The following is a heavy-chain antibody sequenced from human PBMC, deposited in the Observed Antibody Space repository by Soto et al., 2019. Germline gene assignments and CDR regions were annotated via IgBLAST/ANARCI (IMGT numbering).Heavy chain of an antibody. CDR2: ISYDGSNK. Sequence: GGSLRLSCAASGFTFSSYGMHWVRQAPGKGLEWVAVISYDGSNKYYADSVKGRFTISRDNSKNTLYLQMNSLRAEDTAVYYCAKDSIQLYYYYYGMDVWGQGTTVTSP. J-gene: IGHJ6*02. CDR1: GFTFSSYG. D-gene: IGHD5-18*01. CDR3: AKDSIQLYYYYYGMDV. V-gene: IGHV3-30*18.